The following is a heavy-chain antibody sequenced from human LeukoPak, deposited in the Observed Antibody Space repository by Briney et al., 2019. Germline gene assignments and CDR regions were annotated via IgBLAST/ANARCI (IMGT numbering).Heavy chain of an antibody. Sequence: ASVKVSCKASGYTFTSYGISWVRQAPGQGLEWMGWISAYNGNTNYAQKLQGRVTMTTDTSTCTAYMELRSLRSDDTAVYYCARDLQRTIFGVVYLDYWGQGTLVTVSS. CDR1: GYTFTSYG. V-gene: IGHV1-18*01. CDR3: ARDLQRTIFGVVYLDY. D-gene: IGHD3-3*01. CDR2: ISAYNGNT. J-gene: IGHJ4*02.